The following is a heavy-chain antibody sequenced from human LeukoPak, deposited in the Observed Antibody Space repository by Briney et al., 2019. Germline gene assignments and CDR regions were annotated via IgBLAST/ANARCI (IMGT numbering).Heavy chain of an antibody. D-gene: IGHD3-16*01. CDR3: AKDSDVREATYYFDY. V-gene: IGHV3-30*02. CDR2: IRYDGSNK. Sequence: GGSLRLSCAASGFTFSSYGMHWVRQAPGKALEWVAFIRYDGSNKYYADSVKGRFTISRDNSKNTLYLQMNSLRAEDTAVYYCAKDSDVREATYYFDYWGQGTLVTVSS. J-gene: IGHJ4*02. CDR1: GFTFSSYG.